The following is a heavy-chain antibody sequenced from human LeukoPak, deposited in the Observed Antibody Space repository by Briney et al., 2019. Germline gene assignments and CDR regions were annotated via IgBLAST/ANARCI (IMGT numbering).Heavy chain of an antibody. D-gene: IGHD3-10*01. J-gene: IGHJ4*02. Sequence: PGGSLRLSCAASGFTFSSYAMSWVRQAPGKGLEWIGEINHSGSTNYNPSLKSRVTISVDTSKNQFSLKLSSVTAADTAVYYCALKLLWFGGNRDYWGQGTLVTVSS. CDR2: INHSGST. CDR1: GFTFSSYA. V-gene: IGHV4-34*08. CDR3: ALKLLWFGGNRDY.